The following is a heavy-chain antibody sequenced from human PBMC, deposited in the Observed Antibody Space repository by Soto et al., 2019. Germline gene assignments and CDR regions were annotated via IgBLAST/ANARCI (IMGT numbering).Heavy chain of an antibody. V-gene: IGHV2-5*05. CDR1: GFSLSTNGVG. J-gene: IGHJ4*02. Sequence: GSGPTLVNPTQTLTLTCTFSGFSLSTNGVGVGWIRQPPGKALEWLALIYWDDDKRYGPSLKSRLTITMDTSKNQVVLTMTNMDPVDTATYYCAHRIAAPGYFDYWSQGTLVTVSS. CDR3: AHRIAAPGYFDY. D-gene: IGHD6-6*01. CDR2: IYWDDDK.